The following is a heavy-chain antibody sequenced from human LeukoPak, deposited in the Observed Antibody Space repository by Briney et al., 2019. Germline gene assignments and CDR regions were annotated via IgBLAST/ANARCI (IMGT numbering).Heavy chain of an antibody. CDR1: GYTFTGYY. CDR2: INPNSGGT. CDR3: ASVSGRLLEPFDI. D-gene: IGHD2-15*01. V-gene: IGHV1-2*02. J-gene: IGHJ3*02. Sequence: ASVKVSCKASGYTFTGYYMHWVRQAPGQGLEWMEWINPNSGGTNYAQKFQGRVTMTRDTSISTAYMELSRLRSDDTAVYYCASVSGRLLEPFDIWGQGTMVTVSS.